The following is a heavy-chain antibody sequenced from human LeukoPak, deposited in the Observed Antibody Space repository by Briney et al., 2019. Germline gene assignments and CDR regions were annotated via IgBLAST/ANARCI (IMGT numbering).Heavy chain of an antibody. CDR2: ISGSGGST. CDR1: GFTFSSYA. Sequence: GGSLRLSCAASGFTFSSYAMSWVRQAPGRGLEWVSAISGSGGSTYYADSVKGRFTISRDNSKNTLYLQMNSPRAEDTAVYYCAKGPWDRGYSYGDNWFDPWGQGTLVTVSS. J-gene: IGHJ5*02. D-gene: IGHD5-18*01. CDR3: AKGPWDRGYSYGDNWFDP. V-gene: IGHV3-23*01.